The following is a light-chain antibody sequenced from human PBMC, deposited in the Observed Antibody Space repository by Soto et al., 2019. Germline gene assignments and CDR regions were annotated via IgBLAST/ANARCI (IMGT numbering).Light chain of an antibody. CDR3: QQYGSSSR. V-gene: IGKV3-20*01. J-gene: IGKJ4*01. CDR1: QSVSRSY. Sequence: EIVLTQSPGTLSLSPGERATLSCRASQSVSRSYLAWYQQKPGQAPRLLIYGASSRATGIPDRFSGSGSGTDFTLTISRLEPEDFAVDYCQQYGSSSRFGGGTKVEIK. CDR2: GAS.